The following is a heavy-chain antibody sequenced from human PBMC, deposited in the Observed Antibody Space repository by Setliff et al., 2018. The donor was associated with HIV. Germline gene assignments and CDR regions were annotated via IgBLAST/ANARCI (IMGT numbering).Heavy chain of an antibody. CDR3: AREGSGRWLKALDY. J-gene: IGHJ4*02. V-gene: IGHV1-46*01. D-gene: IGHD3-10*01. CDR1: GYIFTSYY. Sequence: ASVKVSCKAFGYIFTSYYMQWVRQAPGQGLEWMGIINPSGGSTSYAQKFQGRVTMTRDTSTSTVYMELSSLRSEDTAVYYCAREGSGRWLKALDYWGQGTLVTVSS. CDR2: INPSGGST.